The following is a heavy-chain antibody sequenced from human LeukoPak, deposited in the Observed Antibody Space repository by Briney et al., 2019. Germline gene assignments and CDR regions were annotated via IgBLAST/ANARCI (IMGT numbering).Heavy chain of an antibody. CDR2: ISYDGSNK. D-gene: IGHD4-17*01. J-gene: IGHJ4*02. Sequence: PGRSLRLSCAASGFTFSSYTMHWVRQAPGKGLEWVAVISYDGSNKYYADSVKGRFTISRDNSKNTLYLQMNSLRAEDTAVYYCARYGDSGYWGQGTLVTVSS. CDR3: ARYGDSGY. CDR1: GFTFSSYT. V-gene: IGHV3-30-3*01.